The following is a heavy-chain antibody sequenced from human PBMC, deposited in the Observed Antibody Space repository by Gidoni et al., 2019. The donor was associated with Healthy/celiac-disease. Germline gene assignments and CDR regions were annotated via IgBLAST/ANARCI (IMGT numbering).Heavy chain of an antibody. CDR3: TTASFDDFWSGYYFPDY. V-gene: IGHV3-15*01. D-gene: IGHD3-3*01. J-gene: IGHJ4*02. CDR2: IKSKTDGGTT. CDR1: GFTFSNAW. Sequence: EVQLVESGGGLVKPGGSLRLSCAASGFTFSNAWMSWVRQAPGKGLEGVGRIKSKTDGGTTDYAAPVKGRFTISRDDSKNTLYLQMNSLKTEDTAVYYCTTASFDDFWSGYYFPDYWGQGTLVTVSS.